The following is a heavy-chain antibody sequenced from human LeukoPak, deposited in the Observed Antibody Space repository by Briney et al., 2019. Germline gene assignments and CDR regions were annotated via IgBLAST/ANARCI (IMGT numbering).Heavy chain of an antibody. V-gene: IGHV3-23*01. Sequence: GGSLRLSYAASGFTFSSYAMSWVRQAPGKGLEWVSATSGSGGSTYYADSVKGRFTISRDNSKNTLYLQMNSLRAEDTAVYYCAKDLKGSGREVGWGQGTLVTVSS. CDR3: AKDLKGSGREVG. D-gene: IGHD3-10*01. CDR2: TSGSGGST. CDR1: GFTFSSYA. J-gene: IGHJ4*02.